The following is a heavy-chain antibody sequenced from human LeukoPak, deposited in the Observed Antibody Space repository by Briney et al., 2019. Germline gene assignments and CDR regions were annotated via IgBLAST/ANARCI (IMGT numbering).Heavy chain of an antibody. J-gene: IGHJ4*02. D-gene: IGHD4-17*01. CDR3: AKEIWPTVTTPGHTHFDY. CDR1: GFTFSNYN. CDR2: IRYDGRNK. V-gene: IGHV3-30*02. Sequence: GGSLRLSCVGFGFTFSNYNLNWVRQAPGKGLEWVAFIRYDGRNKYYADSVKGRFTISRDNSKNTLCLQMNSLRAEDTAVYYCAKEIWPTVTTPGHTHFDYWGQGTLVTVSS.